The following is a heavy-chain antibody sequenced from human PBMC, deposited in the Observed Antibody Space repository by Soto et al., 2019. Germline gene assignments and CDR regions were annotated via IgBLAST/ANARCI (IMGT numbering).Heavy chain of an antibody. D-gene: IGHD3-10*01. V-gene: IGHV4-4*07. Sequence: PSETLSLTCTVSGGSISSYYWSWIRQSAGKGLEWIGRIYNGGNTLYNPSLKSRVTMSADTSKNQFSLRLNSVTAADTAVYYCARDGSDSYGLDVWGQGTTVTVSS. CDR3: ARDGSDSYGLDV. J-gene: IGHJ6*02. CDR2: IYNGGNT. CDR1: GGSISSYY.